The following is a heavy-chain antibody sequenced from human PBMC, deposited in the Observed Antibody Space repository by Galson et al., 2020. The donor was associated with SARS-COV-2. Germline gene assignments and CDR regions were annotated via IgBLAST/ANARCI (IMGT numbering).Heavy chain of an antibody. Sequence: SQTLSLTCTVSGVSVSRGSYDWNWLRQPAGEGLEWIGRIYTSGSTNYNPSLKSRVTISIDTSKNQFSLKLRSVTVADTAVYYCAREGSYYSGFDYWGQGTLVTVSS. V-gene: IGHV4-61*02. CDR1: GVSVSRGSYD. D-gene: IGHD1-26*01. CDR3: AREGSYYSGFDY. CDR2: IYTSGST. J-gene: IGHJ4*02.